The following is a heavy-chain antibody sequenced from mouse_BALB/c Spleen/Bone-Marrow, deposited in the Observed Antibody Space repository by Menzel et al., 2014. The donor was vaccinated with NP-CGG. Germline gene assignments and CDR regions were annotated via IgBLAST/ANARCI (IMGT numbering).Heavy chain of an antibody. V-gene: IGHV1-74*04. Sequence: SGAELVRPGASVKLSCKASGYSFTSYWMNWVKQRPGQGLEWIGMIHPSDTETRLNQRFKDKATLTVDKSSSTAYMQLSSPTSEDSAVYYCARLEANYGSTFAYWGQGTLVTVSA. J-gene: IGHJ3*01. CDR2: IHPSDTET. D-gene: IGHD1-1*01. CDR3: ARLEANYGSTFAY. CDR1: GYSFTSYW.